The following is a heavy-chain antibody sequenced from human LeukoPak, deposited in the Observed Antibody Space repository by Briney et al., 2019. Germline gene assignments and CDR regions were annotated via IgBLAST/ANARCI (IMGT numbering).Heavy chain of an antibody. CDR1: GGSFSGYY. CDR3: ARRDYGGPVYFDL. V-gene: IGHV4-34*01. CDR2: INHSGST. Sequence: SETLSLTCAVYGGSFSGYYWSWIRQPPGKGLEWIGEINHSGSTNYNPSLKSRVTISVDTSKNQFSLKLSSVTAADTAVYYCARRDYGGPVYFDLWGRGTLVTVSS. J-gene: IGHJ2*01. D-gene: IGHD4-23*01.